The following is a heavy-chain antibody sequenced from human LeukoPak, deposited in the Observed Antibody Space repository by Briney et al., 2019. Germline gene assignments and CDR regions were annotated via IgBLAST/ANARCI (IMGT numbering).Heavy chain of an antibody. V-gene: IGHV4-34*01. CDR1: GGSFSGYY. J-gene: IGHJ6*02. CDR2: INRSGST. Sequence: PSETLSLTCAVYGGSFSGYYWSWIRQPPGKGLEWIGEINRSGSTNYNPPLKSRVTISVDTSKNQFSLKLSSVTAADTAVYYCARGAASTYYYDSSGYWHYYGMDVWGQGTTVTVSS. D-gene: IGHD3-22*01. CDR3: ARGAASTYYYDSSGYWHYYGMDV.